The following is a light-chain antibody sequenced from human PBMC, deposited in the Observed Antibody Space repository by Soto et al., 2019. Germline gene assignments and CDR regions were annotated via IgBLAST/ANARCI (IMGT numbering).Light chain of an antibody. CDR1: SSDVGSYNL. CDR2: EGS. Sequence: QSALTQPASVSGSPGQSITISCTGTSSDVGSYNLVSWYQQHPGKAPKLMIYEGSKRPSGVSNRFSGSKYGNTASLTISGLQAEDEADYYCCSYAGSSLYVFGTGPKVTVL. J-gene: IGLJ1*01. V-gene: IGLV2-23*01. CDR3: CSYAGSSLYV.